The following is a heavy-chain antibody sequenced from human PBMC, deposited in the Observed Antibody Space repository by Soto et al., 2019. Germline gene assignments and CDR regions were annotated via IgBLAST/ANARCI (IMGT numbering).Heavy chain of an antibody. Sequence: PSETLSLTCAVSGGSISSGGYSWSWIRQPPGKGLEWIGYIYHSGSTYYNPSLKSRVTISVDRSKNQFSLRLSSVTAADTAVYYCARLAEYCSSTSCYSAWFDPWGQGTLVTVSS. CDR2: IYHSGST. J-gene: IGHJ5*02. CDR1: GGSISSGGYS. CDR3: ARLAEYCSSTSCYSAWFDP. D-gene: IGHD2-2*01. V-gene: IGHV4-30-2*01.